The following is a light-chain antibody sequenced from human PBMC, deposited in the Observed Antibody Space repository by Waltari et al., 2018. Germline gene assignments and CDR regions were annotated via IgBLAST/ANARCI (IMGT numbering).Light chain of an antibody. V-gene: IGLV2-14*03. CDR2: DVS. Sequence: QQRPGKAPKLIIYDVSYRPSGVSNRFSGSKSGSTASLTISGLQAEDEADYHCSSYTSSSTVGVLFGGGTKLTV. J-gene: IGLJ2*01. CDR3: SSYTSSSTVGVL.